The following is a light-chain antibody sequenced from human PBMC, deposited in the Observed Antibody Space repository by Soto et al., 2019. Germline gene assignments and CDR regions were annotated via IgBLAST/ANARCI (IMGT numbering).Light chain of an antibody. Sequence: EIVLTQSPGTLSLSPGERATLFCRASQSVSSIYLAWYQQKPGQAPRLLIYGASSRATGIPDRFSGSGSGTDFTLTISRLEPEDFAVYYCQQYGSSSWTFGQGTKVEIK. CDR1: QSVSSIY. CDR3: QQYGSSSWT. CDR2: GAS. J-gene: IGKJ1*01. V-gene: IGKV3-20*01.